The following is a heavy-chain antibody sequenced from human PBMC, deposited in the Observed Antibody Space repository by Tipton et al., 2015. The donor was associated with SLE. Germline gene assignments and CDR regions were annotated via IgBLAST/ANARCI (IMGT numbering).Heavy chain of an antibody. CDR3: AKGAYGVDYFDY. V-gene: IGHV3-30*18. CDR1: GFTFSSYG. D-gene: IGHD4-17*01. Sequence: SLRLSCAASGFTFSSYGMHWVRQAPGKGLEWVAVISYDGSNKYYADSVKGRFTISRDNSKNTLYLQMNSLRAEDTAVYYCAKGAYGVDYFDYWGQGTLVTVSS. CDR2: ISYDGSNK. J-gene: IGHJ4*02.